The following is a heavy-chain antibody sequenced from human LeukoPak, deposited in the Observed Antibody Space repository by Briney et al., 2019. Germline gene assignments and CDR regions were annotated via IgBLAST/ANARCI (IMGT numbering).Heavy chain of an antibody. CDR1: GYTLTELS. CDR2: FDPEDGET. CDR3: ATAPNYDSSGPLDY. V-gene: IGHV1-24*01. Sequence: ASVKISCKVSGYTLTELSMYWVRQAPGKGLEWMGGFDPEDGETIYAQKFQGRVTMTEDTSTDTAYMELSSLRSEDTAVYYCATAPNYDSSGPLDYWGQGTLVTVSS. J-gene: IGHJ4*02. D-gene: IGHD3-22*01.